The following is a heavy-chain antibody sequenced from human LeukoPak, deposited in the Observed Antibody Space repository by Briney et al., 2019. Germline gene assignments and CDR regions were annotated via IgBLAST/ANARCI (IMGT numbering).Heavy chain of an antibody. V-gene: IGHV3-23*01. CDR2: IRGNGDTA. D-gene: IGHD1-1*01. CDR1: GFTVSNNY. J-gene: IGHJ4*02. CDR3: AKGQELDDGVFDS. Sequence: GGSLRLSCAASGFTVSNNYMSWVRQAPGKGLEWVSTIRGNGDTAYNADSVRGRFAISRDDSKNALFLQMNSLRLEDTAIYYCAKGQELDDGVFDSWGQGTRVTVSS.